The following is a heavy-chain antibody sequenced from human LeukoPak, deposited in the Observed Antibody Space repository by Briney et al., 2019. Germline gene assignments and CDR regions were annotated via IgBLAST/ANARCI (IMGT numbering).Heavy chain of an antibody. CDR3: ARGFPPGSGSRGSHAFDV. J-gene: IGHJ3*01. Sequence: SETLSLTCTGAGGSSSSYYWNWIRQSPGKGLEWIGEINYGGSTKYTPSLEGRGTILIDTSKNQFSLKLTSVTAADTAVYYCARGFPPGSGSRGSHAFDVWGQGTMVTVSS. D-gene: IGHD6-19*01. CDR1: GGSSSSYY. CDR2: INYGGST. V-gene: IGHV4-34*01.